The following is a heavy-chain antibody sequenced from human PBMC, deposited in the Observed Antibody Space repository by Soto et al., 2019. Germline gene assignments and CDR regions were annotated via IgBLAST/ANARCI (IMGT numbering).Heavy chain of an antibody. CDR1: GGSISSGDYY. D-gene: IGHD3-16*02. CDR3: ARVAMITFGGVIGGSNWFDP. J-gene: IGHJ5*02. Sequence: SETLSLTCTVSGGSISSGDYYWSWIRQPPGKGLEWIGYIYYSGSTYYNPSLKSRVTISVDTSKNQFSLKLSSVTAADTAVYYCARVAMITFGGVIGGSNWFDPWGQGTLVTVSS. CDR2: IYYSGST. V-gene: IGHV4-30-4*01.